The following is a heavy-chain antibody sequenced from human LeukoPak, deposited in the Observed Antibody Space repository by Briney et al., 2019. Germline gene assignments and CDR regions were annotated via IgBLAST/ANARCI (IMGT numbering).Heavy chain of an antibody. CDR3: VKDRAANLFGSGVFED. J-gene: IGHJ4*02. V-gene: IGHV3-9*01. CDR1: GFTFDDYG. Sequence: GGSLRLSCAASGFTFDDYGMHWVRQAPGKGLEWVSGIDWNSGAIGYADSVKGRFTISRDNAKNSLHLQMNSLRTEDTALYYCVKDRAANLFGSGVFEDWGQGTLVTVSS. CDR2: IDWNSGAI. D-gene: IGHD3-10*01.